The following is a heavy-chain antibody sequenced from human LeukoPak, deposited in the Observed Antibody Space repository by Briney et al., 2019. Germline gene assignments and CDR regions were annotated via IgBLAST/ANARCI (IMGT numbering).Heavy chain of an antibody. Sequence: QPGGSLRLSCAASGFPFSSYWMSWVRQAPGKGLEWVANIKQDGGEKFYVDSVKGRFTISRDNAKNSLFLQMNSLRAEDTAVYYCAVPPLSGTGSSRPLAGVDVWGQGTTVTVSS. J-gene: IGHJ6*02. CDR1: GFPFSSYW. CDR2: IKQDGGEK. V-gene: IGHV3-7*01. D-gene: IGHD3-10*01. CDR3: AVPPLSGTGSSRPLAGVDV.